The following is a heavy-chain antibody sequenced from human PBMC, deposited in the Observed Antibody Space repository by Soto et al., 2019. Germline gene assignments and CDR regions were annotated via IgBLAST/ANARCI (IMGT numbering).Heavy chain of an antibody. V-gene: IGHV3-9*02. CDR3: ARTDRDFYGLDV. CDR1: AFSSHHHA. J-gene: IGHJ6*02. Sequence: GGSLRLSCVASAFSSHHHAIHWVRQGPGKGLEWVSGIHWNNGATGYADSVKGRFTIFRENAQNSFFLQMNSLRVGDTAVYYCARTDRDFYGLDVWGQGTTVTVSS. D-gene: IGHD1-1*01. CDR2: IHWNNGAT.